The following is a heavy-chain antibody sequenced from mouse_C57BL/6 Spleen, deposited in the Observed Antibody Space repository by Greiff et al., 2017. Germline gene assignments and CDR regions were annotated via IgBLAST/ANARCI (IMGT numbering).Heavy chain of an antibody. CDR1: GFTFSSYG. D-gene: IGHD4-1*01. Sequence: EVMLVESGGDLVKPGGSLKLSCAASGFTFSSYGMSWVRQTPDKRLEWVATISSGGSYTYYPDSVKGRFTISRDNAKNTLYLQMSSLESEDTAMYYCARRNWDWFAYWGQGTLVTVSA. CDR3: ARRNWDWFAY. V-gene: IGHV5-6*02. J-gene: IGHJ3*01. CDR2: ISSGGSYT.